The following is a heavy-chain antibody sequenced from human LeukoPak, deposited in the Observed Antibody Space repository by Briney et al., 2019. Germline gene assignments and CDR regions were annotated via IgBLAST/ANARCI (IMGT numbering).Heavy chain of an antibody. CDR1: GITVSTNY. Sequence: PGGSLRLSCAASGITVSTNYMSWVRQAPGKGLEWVPIIYSGGATFYADSVKGRFTISRENSKNTLWLQMNSLRAEDTAVYYCARLHYDVLTGPFDYWGQGTLVTVSS. V-gene: IGHV3-66*04. J-gene: IGHJ4*02. D-gene: IGHD3-9*01. CDR2: IYSGGAT. CDR3: ARLHYDVLTGPFDY.